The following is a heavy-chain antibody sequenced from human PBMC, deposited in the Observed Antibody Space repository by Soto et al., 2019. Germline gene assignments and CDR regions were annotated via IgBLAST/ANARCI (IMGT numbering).Heavy chain of an antibody. CDR1: GFTFSNAW. CDR2: VKSKTDGGTT. J-gene: IGHJ6*02. Sequence: PGGSLRLSCAAPGFTFSNAWMSWVRQAPGKGLEWVGRVKSKTDGGTTDYAAPVKGRFTISRDDSKNTLYLQMNSLKTEDTAVYYCTTDGVGARGYYYYGIDVWGQGTTVTVSS. V-gene: IGHV3-15*01. D-gene: IGHD1-26*01. CDR3: TTDGVGARGYYYYGIDV.